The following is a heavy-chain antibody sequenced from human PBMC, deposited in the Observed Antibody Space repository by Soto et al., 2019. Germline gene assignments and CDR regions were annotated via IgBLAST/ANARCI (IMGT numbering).Heavy chain of an antibody. D-gene: IGHD2-15*01. CDR2: IYYSGST. CDR3: ARRNSCSGGSCLPSTYYYYMDV. CDR1: GGSISSYY. Sequence: PSETLSLTCTVSGGSISSYYWSWIRQPPGKGLEWIGYIYYSGSTNYNPSLKSRVTISVDTSKNQFSLKLSSVTAADTAVYYCARRNSCSGGSCLPSTYYYYMDVWGKGTTVTVSS. V-gene: IGHV4-59*08. J-gene: IGHJ6*03.